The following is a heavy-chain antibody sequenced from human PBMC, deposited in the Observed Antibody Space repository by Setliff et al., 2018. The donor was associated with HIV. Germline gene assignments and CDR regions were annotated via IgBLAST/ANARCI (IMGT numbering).Heavy chain of an antibody. Sequence: PSETLSLTCTVSGGSISSYYWSWIRQPPGKGLEWIGYIYYSGSTNYNPSLKGRVAISVDTSRNQFSLRVTSVTAADTAVYFCARDRHSSGLGSYGPWGPGILVTVSS. V-gene: IGHV4-59*12. CDR1: GGSISSYY. CDR3: ARDRHSSGLGSYGP. CDR2: IYYSGST. D-gene: IGHD3-10*01. J-gene: IGHJ5*02.